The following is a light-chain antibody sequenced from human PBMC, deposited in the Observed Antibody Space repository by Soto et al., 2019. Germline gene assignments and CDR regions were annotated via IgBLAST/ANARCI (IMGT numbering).Light chain of an antibody. CDR1: QGVSSY. J-gene: IGKJ4*01. CDR2: VTS. CDR3: QQHNSYPLT. V-gene: IGKV1-9*01. Sequence: IQLTQSPSSLSASVGDRVTITCRASQGVSSYLAWYQQKPGKAPNLLIYVTSTLQSGVPSRFSGSGSGTDFTLTISSPQPEDFATYYCQQHNSYPLTFGGGTKVEIK.